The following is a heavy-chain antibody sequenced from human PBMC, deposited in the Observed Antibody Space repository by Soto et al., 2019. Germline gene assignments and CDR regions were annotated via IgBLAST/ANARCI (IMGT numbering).Heavy chain of an antibody. CDR1: GYTFTSYD. J-gene: IGHJ5*02. CDR2: MNPNSGNT. V-gene: IGHV1-8*01. D-gene: IGHD6-13*01. Sequence: QVQLVQSGAEVKKPGASVKVSCKASGYTFTSYDINWVRQATGHGLEWMGWMNPNSGNTGYAQKFQGRVTMTRNTSISTAYMELSSLRSEDTAVYYCARGGEYSSSWYGWFDPWGQGTLVTVSS. CDR3: ARGGEYSSSWYGWFDP.